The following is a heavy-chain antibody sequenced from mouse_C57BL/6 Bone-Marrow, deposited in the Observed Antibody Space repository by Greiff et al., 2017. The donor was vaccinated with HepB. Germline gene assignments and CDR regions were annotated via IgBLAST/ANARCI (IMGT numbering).Heavy chain of an antibody. Sequence: VQVVESGPELVKPGASVKISCKASGYAFSSSWMNWVKQRPGKGLEWIGRIYPGDGDTNYNGKFKGKATLTADKSSSTAYMQLSSLTSEDSAVYFCARSSNPAWFAYWGQGTLVTVSA. CDR3: ARSSNPAWFAY. V-gene: IGHV1-82*01. CDR1: GYAFSSSW. D-gene: IGHD2-5*01. CDR2: IYPGDGDT. J-gene: IGHJ3*01.